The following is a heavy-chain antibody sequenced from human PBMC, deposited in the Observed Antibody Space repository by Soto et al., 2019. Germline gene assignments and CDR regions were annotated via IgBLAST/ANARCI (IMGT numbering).Heavy chain of an antibody. Sequence: EVQLVESGGGLVQPGGSLRLSCAASGFTFSSYWMSWVRQAPGKGLEWVAKIKQDGSGKYYVDSVKGRFTISRDNAKNSLYLQLNSLRAEDTAVYYCARAREGIAAAGTGYYYGMDVWGQGTTVTVSS. CDR1: GFTFSSYW. CDR3: ARAREGIAAAGTGYYYGMDV. CDR2: IKQDGSGK. D-gene: IGHD6-13*01. J-gene: IGHJ6*02. V-gene: IGHV3-7*05.